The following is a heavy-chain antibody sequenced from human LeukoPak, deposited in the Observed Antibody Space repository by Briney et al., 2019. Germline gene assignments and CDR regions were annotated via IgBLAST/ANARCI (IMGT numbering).Heavy chain of an antibody. D-gene: IGHD2-15*01. J-gene: IGHJ4*02. CDR3: ARHPPHGYCSGGSCYSGSFDY. V-gene: IGHV4-59*08. CDR2: IYYSGST. CDR1: GGSISSYY. Sequence: SETLSLTSTVSGGSISSYYWSWIRQPPGKGLEWIGYIYYSGSTNYNPSLKSRVTISVDTSKNQFSLKLSSVTAADTAVYYCARHPPHGYCSGGSCYSGSFDYWGQGTLVTVSS.